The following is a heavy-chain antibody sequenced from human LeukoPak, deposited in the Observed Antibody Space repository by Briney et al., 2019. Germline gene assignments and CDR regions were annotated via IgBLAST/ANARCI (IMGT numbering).Heavy chain of an antibody. CDR3: ARGGTMIEGYYYMDV. D-gene: IGHD3-22*01. V-gene: IGHV4-34*01. J-gene: IGHJ6*03. CDR1: GGPFRGYY. CDR2: IYHSGST. Sequence: SETLSLTCAVYGGPFRGYYWSWIRQPPGKGLEWIGEIYHSGSTKYNPSLKSRVTISVDTSKNQFSLKLSSVTAADTAVYYRARGGTMIEGYYYMDVWGKGTTVTVSS.